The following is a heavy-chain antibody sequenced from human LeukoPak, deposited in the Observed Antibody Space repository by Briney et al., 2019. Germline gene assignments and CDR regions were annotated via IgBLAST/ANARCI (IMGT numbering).Heavy chain of an antibody. CDR2: ISSSSSYI. D-gene: IGHD1-26*01. Sequence: GGSLRLSCAASGFTFSSYSMNWVRQAPGKGLEWVSSISSSSSYIYYADSVKGRFTISRDNAKNSLYLQMNSLRAEDTAVYYCARSHQGADAFDIWGRGTMVTVSS. V-gene: IGHV3-21*01. J-gene: IGHJ3*02. CDR1: GFTFSSYS. CDR3: ARSHQGADAFDI.